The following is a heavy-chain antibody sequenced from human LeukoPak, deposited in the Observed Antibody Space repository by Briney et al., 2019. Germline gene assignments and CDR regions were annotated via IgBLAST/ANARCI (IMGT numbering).Heavy chain of an antibody. CDR2: ISAYNGNT. D-gene: IGHD6-13*01. Sequence: ASVKVSCKASGYTFTSYGISWVRQAPGQGLEWMGWISAYNGNTNYAQKLQGRVTMTTDTSTSTAYMELRSLRSDDTAVYYCARDWGIAAAGTRFDPWGQGTLVTVSS. J-gene: IGHJ5*02. CDR3: ARDWGIAAAGTRFDP. CDR1: GYTFTSYG. V-gene: IGHV1-18*01.